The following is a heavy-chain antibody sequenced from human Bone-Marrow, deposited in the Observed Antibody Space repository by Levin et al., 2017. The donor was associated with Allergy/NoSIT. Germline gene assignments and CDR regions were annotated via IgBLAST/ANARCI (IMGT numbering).Heavy chain of an antibody. CDR2: MSPSSGST. CDR3: ARDFTFTVVMGGDAFDP. Sequence: PGGSLRLSCKAAGYTFTDYDINWVRQATGQGLEWMGWMSPSSGSTGYAQKFKGRVTMSRDTSISTAYMELSSLESDDTAVYYCARDFTFTVVMGGDAFDPWGQGTMVTVSS. D-gene: IGHD2-8*01. CDR1: GYTFTDYD. V-gene: IGHV1-8*01. J-gene: IGHJ3*01.